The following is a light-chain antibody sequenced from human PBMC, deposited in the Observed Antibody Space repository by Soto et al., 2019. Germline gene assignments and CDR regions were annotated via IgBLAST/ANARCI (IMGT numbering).Light chain of an antibody. CDR3: QQLNDYTIT. V-gene: IGKV1-9*01. CDR1: QGISSY. Sequence: IQLTQSQPSLSASVGDRVTITCRASQGISSYLAWYRQKSGKAPQLLIYAASTLQSGVPSRFSGSGSGTDFTLTIHSLQPEDFATYYCQQLNDYTITFGQGTRLEVK. J-gene: IGKJ5*01. CDR2: AAS.